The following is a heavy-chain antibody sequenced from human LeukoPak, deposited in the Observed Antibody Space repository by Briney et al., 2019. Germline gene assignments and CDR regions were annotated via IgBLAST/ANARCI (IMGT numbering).Heavy chain of an antibody. CDR2: ISGDGVST. CDR1: GLPIGDFA. Sequence: PGGSLRLSCVASGLPIGDFAMHWVRQAPGQGLEWVSLISGDGVSTFFTDSVKGRFSISRDNSKNSLFLEMSSLRTEDTAMYYCARESGMFDYWGQGTLVAVSP. V-gene: IGHV3-43*02. CDR3: ARESGMFDY. J-gene: IGHJ4*02.